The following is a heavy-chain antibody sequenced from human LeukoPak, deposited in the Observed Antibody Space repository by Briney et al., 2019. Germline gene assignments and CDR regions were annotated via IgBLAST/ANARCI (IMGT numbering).Heavy chain of an antibody. J-gene: IGHJ5*02. CDR3: ARDPQDIVVVPAAIGNWFDP. CDR2: IIAYNGNT. D-gene: IGHD2-2*01. Sequence: ASVKVSCKASGYTFTSSGISWVRQAPGQGLEWMGWIIAYNGNTNYAQKLQGRVTMTTDTSTSTAYMELRSLRSDDTAVYYCARDPQDIVVVPAAIGNWFDPWGQGTLVTVSS. V-gene: IGHV1-18*01. CDR1: GYTFTSSG.